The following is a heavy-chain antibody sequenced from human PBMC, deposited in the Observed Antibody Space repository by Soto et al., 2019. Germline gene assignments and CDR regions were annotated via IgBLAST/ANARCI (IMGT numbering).Heavy chain of an antibody. J-gene: IGHJ4*02. CDR3: AKACTDYGDYYYFDY. CDR1: GFTFSSYA. V-gene: IGHV3-23*01. Sequence: GGSLRLSCAASGFTFSSYAMSWVRQAPGKGLEWVSAISGSGGSTYYADSVKGRFTIPRDNSKNTLYLQMNSLRAEDTAVYYCAKACTDYGDYYYFDYWGQGTLVTVSS. CDR2: ISGSGGST. D-gene: IGHD4-17*01.